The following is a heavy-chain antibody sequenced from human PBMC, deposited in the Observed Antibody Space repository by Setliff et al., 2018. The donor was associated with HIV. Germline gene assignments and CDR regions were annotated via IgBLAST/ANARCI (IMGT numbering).Heavy chain of an antibody. V-gene: IGHV3-48*04. J-gene: IGHJ3*02. CDR3: ARDGREQHPDAFDM. D-gene: IGHD6-13*01. CDR1: GFTFSSYG. Sequence: PGGSLRLSCAASGFTFSSYGIHWVRQAPGKGLERVSYISSSGSTIYYADSVKGRFTISRDNAKNSLYLQMNRLRAEDTAVYYCARDGREQHPDAFDMWGQGTMVTVSS. CDR2: ISSSGSTI.